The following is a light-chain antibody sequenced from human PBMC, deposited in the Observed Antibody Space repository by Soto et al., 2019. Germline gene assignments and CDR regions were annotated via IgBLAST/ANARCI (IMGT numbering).Light chain of an antibody. CDR2: EGR. V-gene: IGLV2-14*02. Sequence: QSVLTQPASVSGSPGQSITISCTGTSSDVGSYNLVSWYQQHPGKAPKVIIYEGRKRPSGVSNRFSGSKSGNTASLTISGLQAEDEADYYCCSYTRTSNHYFFGSGTKVTVL. J-gene: IGLJ1*01. CDR3: CSYTRTSNHYF. CDR1: SSDVGSYNL.